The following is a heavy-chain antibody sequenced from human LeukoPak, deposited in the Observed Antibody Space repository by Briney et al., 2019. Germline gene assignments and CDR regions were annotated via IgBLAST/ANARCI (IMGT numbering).Heavy chain of an antibody. Sequence: GGSLRLSCAASGFTFSSYWMSWVRLAPGKGLEWVANIKQDGSEKYYVDSVKGRFTISRDNAKNSLYLQMNSLRAEDTAVYYCARIVGYCSGGSCYGGEDYWGQGTLVTVSS. CDR1: GFTFSSYW. D-gene: IGHD2-15*01. J-gene: IGHJ4*02. CDR3: ARIVGYCSGGSCYGGEDY. V-gene: IGHV3-7*01. CDR2: IKQDGSEK.